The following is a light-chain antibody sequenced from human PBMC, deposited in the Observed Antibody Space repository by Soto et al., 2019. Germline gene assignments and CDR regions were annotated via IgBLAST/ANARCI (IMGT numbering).Light chain of an antibody. CDR2: GVS. V-gene: IGLV2-14*01. CDR3: PSYAISSSIRV. Sequence: QSALTQPASGSGSPGQSITIACTGTSSDVGGYNYVSWYQQHPGKAPKLMIYGVSKRPSGVSNRFSVSKSGNTASLTISGLQAEDEADYYCPSYAISSSIRVFGGGTKVTVL. CDR1: SSDVGGYNY. J-gene: IGLJ3*02.